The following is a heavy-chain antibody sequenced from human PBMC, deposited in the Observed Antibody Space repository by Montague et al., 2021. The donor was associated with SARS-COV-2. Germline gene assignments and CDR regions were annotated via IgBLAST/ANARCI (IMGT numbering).Heavy chain of an antibody. D-gene: IGHD7-27*01. V-gene: IGHV2-70*11. Sequence: PALVKPTQTLTLTCTFSGFSLRTAETCVSWIRQPPGKAPQWLARIDWDGDKYYSSTLETRVSISTDTAKTQVVLTMTNVDPMDTATYYCARLSGVAPRCYYEGMDVWGQGTAVTVSS. J-gene: IGHJ6*02. CDR3: ARLSGVAPRCYYEGMDV. CDR1: GFSLRTAETC. CDR2: IDWDGDK.